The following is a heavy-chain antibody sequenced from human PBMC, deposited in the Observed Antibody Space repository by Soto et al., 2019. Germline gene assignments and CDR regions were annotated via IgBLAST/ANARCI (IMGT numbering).Heavy chain of an antibody. Sequence: GGSLRLSCAASGFTFSSYGMHWVRQAPGKGLEWVAVIWYDGSNKYYADSVKGRFTISRDNSKNTLYLQMNSLRAEDTAVYYGARGGFNDPLFDPWGQGTLVTVSS. CDR2: IWYDGSNK. V-gene: IGHV3-33*01. D-gene: IGHD1-1*01. J-gene: IGHJ5*02. CDR3: ARGGFNDPLFDP. CDR1: GFTFSSYG.